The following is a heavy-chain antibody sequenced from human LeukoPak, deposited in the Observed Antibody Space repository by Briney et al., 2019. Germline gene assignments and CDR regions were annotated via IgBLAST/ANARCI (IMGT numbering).Heavy chain of an antibody. J-gene: IGHJ4*02. V-gene: IGHV6-1*01. D-gene: IGHD1-26*01. CDR1: GDSVSSNSAA. CDR2: TYYRSKWYN. Sequence: SQTLSLTCAISGDSVSSNSAAWNWIRQSPSRGLEWLGRTYYRSKWYNEYAVSVKSRIIINPDTSKNQFSLQLNSVTPEDTAVYYYAKGEKYSGRVFDCWGQGTLVTVSS. CDR3: AKGEKYSGRVFDC.